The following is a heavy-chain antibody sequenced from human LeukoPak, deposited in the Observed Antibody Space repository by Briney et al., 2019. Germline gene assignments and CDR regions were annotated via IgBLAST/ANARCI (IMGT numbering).Heavy chain of an antibody. CDR2: ISSSSSYI. Sequence: GGSLRLSCAASGFTFSSYGMHWVRQTPGKGLEWVSSISSSSSYIYYADSVKGRFTISRDNAKNSLYLQMNSLRAEDTAVYYCARFSSRLAPYVWGKGTTVTVSS. D-gene: IGHD6-6*01. V-gene: IGHV3-21*01. CDR1: GFTFSSYG. J-gene: IGHJ6*04. CDR3: ARFSSRLAPYV.